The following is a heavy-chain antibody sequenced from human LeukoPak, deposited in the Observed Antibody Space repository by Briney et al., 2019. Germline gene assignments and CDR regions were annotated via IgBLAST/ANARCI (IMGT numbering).Heavy chain of an antibody. Sequence: SETLSLPCPVPGGSISNYYWSWIRHPARKGLEWIGRVSTSGATNYNPSLKSRVTMSTDTSKNQFSLSLRSMTAADTAVYYCASLFFDTSGYVDQWGQGTLVTVSS. CDR2: VSTSGAT. CDR3: ASLFFDTSGYVDQ. V-gene: IGHV4-4*07. CDR1: GGSISNYY. D-gene: IGHD3-22*01. J-gene: IGHJ5*02.